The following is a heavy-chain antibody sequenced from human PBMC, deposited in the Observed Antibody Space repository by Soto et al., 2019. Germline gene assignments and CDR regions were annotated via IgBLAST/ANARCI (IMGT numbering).Heavy chain of an antibody. D-gene: IGHD3-22*01. V-gene: IGHV3-48*03. CDR3: ARGLRALPYYYDSSGYYAGGDY. CDR2: ISSSGSTI. CDR1: GFTFSSYE. J-gene: IGHJ4*02. Sequence: EVQLVESGGGLVQPGGSLRLSCAASGFTFSSYEMNWVRQAPGKGLEWVSYISSSGSTIYYADSVKGRFTISRDNAKNSLYLQMNSLRAEDTAVYYCARGLRALPYYYDSSGYYAGGDYWCQGTLVTVSS.